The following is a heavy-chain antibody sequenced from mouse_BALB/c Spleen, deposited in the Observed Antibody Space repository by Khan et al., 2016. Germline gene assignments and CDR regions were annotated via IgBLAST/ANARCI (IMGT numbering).Heavy chain of an antibody. CDR1: GFDFSSYW. J-gene: IGHJ3*01. CDR2: ITPDSSTI. V-gene: IGHV4-1*02. Sequence: EVKLLESGGGLVQPGGSLKLSCAASGFDFSSYWMSWVRQAPGKGLEWIGEITPDSSTIYYTPSLSVKVIISRDNAKTPLYLQLSKVRSEDTSLYYSARLDDYGLGDYWGQGTPVTVSA. CDR3: ARLDDYGLGDY. D-gene: IGHD1-2*01.